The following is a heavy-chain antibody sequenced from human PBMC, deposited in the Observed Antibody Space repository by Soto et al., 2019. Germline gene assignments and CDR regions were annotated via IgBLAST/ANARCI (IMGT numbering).Heavy chain of an antibody. V-gene: IGHV3-48*02. CDR2: ISSSSSII. J-gene: IGHJ4*02. D-gene: IGHD3-22*01. CDR3: AVGYSSNYYDSSGYYSRRDY. Sequence: EVQLVESGGGLVQPGGSLRLSCAASGFTFSSYSMNWVRQAPGKGLEWVSYISSSSSIIYYADSVKGRFTISRDNAKNSLYLQMNSLRDEDTAVYYCAVGYSSNYYDSSGYYSRRDYWGQGTLVTVSS. CDR1: GFTFSSYS.